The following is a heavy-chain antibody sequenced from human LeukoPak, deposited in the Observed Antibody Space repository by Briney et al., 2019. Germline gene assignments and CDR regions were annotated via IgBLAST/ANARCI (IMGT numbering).Heavy chain of an antibody. J-gene: IGHJ4*02. Sequence: SETLSLTCTVSGGSISSSNYYWGWIRQPPGKGLEWIASIHYSGTTYYNPSLTSRVTISVDTSKNHFSLNLNSVTAADTAVYYCARGPTYQPIDYWGQGTLVTVSS. CDR3: ARGPTYQPIDY. CDR2: IHYSGTT. D-gene: IGHD2-2*01. V-gene: IGHV4-39*02. CDR1: GGSISSSNYY.